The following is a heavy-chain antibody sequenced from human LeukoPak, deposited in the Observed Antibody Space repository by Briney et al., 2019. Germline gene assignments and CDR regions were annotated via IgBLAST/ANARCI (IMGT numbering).Heavy chain of an antibody. J-gene: IGHJ4*02. Sequence: GGSLRLSCAASGFTFSSYWMHWVRQAPGKGLVWVSRINSDGSSTSYADSVKGRFTISRDNAKNTLYLQMNSLRAEDTAVYYCARLVCSTIPCYGKFYFDSWGQGTLVPVSS. D-gene: IGHD2-2*01. CDR2: INSDGSST. CDR3: ARLVCSTIPCYGKFYFDS. V-gene: IGHV3-74*01. CDR1: GFTFSSYW.